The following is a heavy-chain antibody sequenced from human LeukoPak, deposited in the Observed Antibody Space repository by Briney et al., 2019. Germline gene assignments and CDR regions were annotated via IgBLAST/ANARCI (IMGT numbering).Heavy chain of an antibody. Sequence: PSETLSLTCAVYGGSFSGYYWSWIRQPPGKGLEWIGEINHSGSTNYNPSLKSRVTISVDTSKNQCSLKLSSVTAADTAVYYCARGEYSGSTYYFDYWGQGTLVTVSS. CDR1: GGSFSGYY. CDR2: INHSGST. J-gene: IGHJ4*02. V-gene: IGHV4-34*01. CDR3: ARGEYSGSTYYFDY. D-gene: IGHD1-26*01.